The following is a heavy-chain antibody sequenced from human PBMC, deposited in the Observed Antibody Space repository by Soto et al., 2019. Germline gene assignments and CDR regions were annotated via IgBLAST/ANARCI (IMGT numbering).Heavy chain of an antibody. CDR1: GISFSSHW. V-gene: IGHV3-74*01. CDR2: IRGDGSTT. Sequence: EVQLAESGGGLVQPGGSLRLSCVVSGISFSSHWMHWVRQAPGKGLVWVSRIRGDGSTTGYADSVQGRFTISRDNAKNTLFLQMDSLRDEDTALYYCAMAPNIMGGLDFWGRGTLVTVSS. D-gene: IGHD3-16*01. CDR3: AMAPNIMGGLDF. J-gene: IGHJ4*02.